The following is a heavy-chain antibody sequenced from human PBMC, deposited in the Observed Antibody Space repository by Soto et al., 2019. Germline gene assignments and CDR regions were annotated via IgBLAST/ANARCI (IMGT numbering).Heavy chain of an antibody. D-gene: IGHD6-6*01. CDR2: TYYRSKWYN. V-gene: IGHV6-1*01. J-gene: IGHJ6*02. CDR1: GDSVSSDTAA. Sequence: PSQTLSLTCAISGDSVSSDTAAWNSIRQSPSRGLEWLGRTYYRSKWYNDYAVSVKSRITLNPDTSKNQFSLQLNSLTPEDTAVYYCARAKEYTSSYVMDVWGQGITVTVSS. CDR3: ARAKEYTSSYVMDV.